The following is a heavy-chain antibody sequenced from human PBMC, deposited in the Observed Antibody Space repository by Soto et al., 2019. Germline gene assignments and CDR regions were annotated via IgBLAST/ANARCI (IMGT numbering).Heavy chain of an antibody. J-gene: IGHJ4*02. CDR3: ARALSSAAGLYFDY. CDR1: GGSISSYY. D-gene: IGHD6-13*01. CDR2: IHTTEST. Sequence: LSLTCPVSGGSISSYYWSWIRQPAGKGMEWIGRIHTTESTNYNPSLKSRVTMSIDTSNNQFSLKLSSLTAADTAVYYCARALSSAAGLYFDYWGQGTLVTVSS. V-gene: IGHV4-4*07.